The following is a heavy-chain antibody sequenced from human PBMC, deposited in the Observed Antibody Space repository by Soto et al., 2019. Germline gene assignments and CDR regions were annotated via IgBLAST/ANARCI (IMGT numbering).Heavy chain of an antibody. J-gene: IGHJ5*02. CDR1: GGSISSYY. D-gene: IGHD3-9*01. Sequence: SETLSLTCTVSGGSISSYYWSWIRQPPGKGLEWIGYIYYSGSTNYNPSLKSRVTISVDTSKNQFSLKLSSVTAADTAVYYCARALGYDYDILTGPAYWFDPWGQGTLVNVSS. CDR2: IYYSGST. V-gene: IGHV4-59*08. CDR3: ARALGYDYDILTGPAYWFDP.